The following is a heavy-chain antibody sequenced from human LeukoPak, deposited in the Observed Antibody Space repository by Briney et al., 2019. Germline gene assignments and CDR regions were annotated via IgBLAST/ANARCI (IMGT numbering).Heavy chain of an antibody. J-gene: IGHJ4*01. CDR2: INPSGGST. CDR3: ARDFEQWLVRGFDY. Sequence: GASVKVSSKASVYTFARYYMRWVRHAPGQGLEWMGIINPSGGSTSYAQKFQGRVTMTRDTSTSTVYMELSSLRSEDTAVYYCARDFEQWLVRGFDYWGQGNMVTVSS. V-gene: IGHV1-46*01. CDR1: VYTFARYY. D-gene: IGHD6-19*01.